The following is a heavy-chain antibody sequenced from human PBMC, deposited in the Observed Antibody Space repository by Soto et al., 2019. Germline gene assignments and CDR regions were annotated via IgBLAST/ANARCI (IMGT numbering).Heavy chain of an antibody. CDR3: VKDHGTAMIRGGLDS. J-gene: IGHJ4*02. CDR2: IDDTGNYT. D-gene: IGHD3-10*01. V-gene: IGHV3-64D*06. Sequence: GGSLRLSCAASGFTFSDYYIHWIRRAPGKGLEWISSIDDTGNYTPYADSVKGRFTISRDNSKNTLYLQMSSLRPEDTAVYYCVKDHGTAMIRGGLDSWGQGALVTVSS. CDR1: GFTFSDYY.